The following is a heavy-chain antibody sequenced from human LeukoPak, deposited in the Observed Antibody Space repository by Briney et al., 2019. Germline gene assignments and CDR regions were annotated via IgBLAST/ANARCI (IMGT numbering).Heavy chain of an antibody. CDR2: KYYSGST. V-gene: IGHV4-61*01. Sequence: PSETLSLTCDVSGVSINTCCYYWTWIRQPPGKGLERLGYKYYSGSTRYNSSLRSRLTISLDTSKNQFSLRLTSVTAADTAVYYCARGRSYGFDFDSWGPGTLVIVSS. D-gene: IGHD5-18*01. J-gene: IGHJ4*02. CDR3: ARGRSYGFDFDS. CDR1: GVSINTCCYY.